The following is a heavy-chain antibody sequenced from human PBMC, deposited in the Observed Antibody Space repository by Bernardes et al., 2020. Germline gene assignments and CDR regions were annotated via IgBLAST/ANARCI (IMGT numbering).Heavy chain of an antibody. J-gene: IGHJ6*03. CDR2: INNDGSST. CDR3: ARGAMPTTSSDYYYYMDV. V-gene: IGHV3-74*01. Sequence: GSLRLSCAASGFTFSSYWMHWVRQVPGKGLVWVSRINNDGSSTSYADSVKGRFTISRDNTKNTLYLQMNSLRAEGTAVYYCARGAMPTTSSDYYYYMDVWGKGTTVTVSS. D-gene: IGHD2-2*01. CDR1: GFTFSSYW.